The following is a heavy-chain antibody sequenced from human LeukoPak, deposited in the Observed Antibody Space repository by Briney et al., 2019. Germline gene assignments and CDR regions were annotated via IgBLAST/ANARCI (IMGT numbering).Heavy chain of an antibody. CDR3: ARANTAMDVNFDY. V-gene: IGHV1-2*04. CDR2: INPNSGGT. D-gene: IGHD5-18*01. CDR1: GGTFSSYA. Sequence: ASVKVSCKASGGTFSSYAISWVRQAPGQGLEWMGWINPNSGGTNYAQKFQGWVTMTRDTSISTAYMELSRLRSDDTAVYYCARANTAMDVNFDYWGQGTLVTVSS. J-gene: IGHJ4*02.